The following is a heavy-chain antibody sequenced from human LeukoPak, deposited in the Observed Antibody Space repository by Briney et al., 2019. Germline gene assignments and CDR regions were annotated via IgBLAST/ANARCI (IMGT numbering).Heavy chain of an antibody. CDR1: GFPFSNAW. J-gene: IGHJ5*02. CDR2: IKSIADGGTI. Sequence: GGSLRLSCTGSGFPFSNAWMNWVRQAPGKGLELVGRIKSIADGGTIHYAAPVTDRFIISRDDSKNTLYLQMNGLKTEDTAVYYCTTVLTVTIAWGQGTLVTVSS. V-gene: IGHV3-15*01. CDR3: TTVLTVTIA. D-gene: IGHD4-17*01.